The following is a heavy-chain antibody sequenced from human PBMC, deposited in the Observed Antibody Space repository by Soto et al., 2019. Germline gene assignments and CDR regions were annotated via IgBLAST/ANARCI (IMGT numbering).Heavy chain of an antibody. V-gene: IGHV4-59*01. CDR2: IYYSGST. Sequence: SETLSLTCTVSGGSISSYYWSWIRQPPGKGLECIGYIYYSGSTNYNPSLQSRVTISVDTSKSQFSLKLSSVTAADTAVYYCESYYYYDPSGPYLFDYWGQGTLVTVSS. CDR1: GGSISSYY. CDR3: ESYYYYDPSGPYLFDY. D-gene: IGHD3-22*01. J-gene: IGHJ4*02.